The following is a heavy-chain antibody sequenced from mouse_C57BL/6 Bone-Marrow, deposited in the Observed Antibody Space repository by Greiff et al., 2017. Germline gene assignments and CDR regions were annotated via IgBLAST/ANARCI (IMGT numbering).Heavy chain of an antibody. CDR2: IYPRSGNT. CDR1: GYTFTSYG. V-gene: IGHV1-81*01. CDR3: ARSPLYYGNSYAMDY. Sequence: QVQLQQSGAELARPGASVKLSCKASGYTFTSYGISWVKQRTGQGLEWIGEIYPRSGNTYYNEKFKGKATLTADKSSSTASMELRSLTSADSAVYFCARSPLYYGNSYAMDYWGQGTSVTVSS. D-gene: IGHD2-1*01. J-gene: IGHJ4*01.